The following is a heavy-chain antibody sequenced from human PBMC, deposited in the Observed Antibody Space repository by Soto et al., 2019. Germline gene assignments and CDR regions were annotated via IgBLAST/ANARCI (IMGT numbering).Heavy chain of an antibody. CDR3: GRGRSGQLVVFY. J-gene: IGHJ4*02. V-gene: IGHV1-2*02. CDR1: GYTFTGHY. Sequence: ASVKVSCKASGYTFTGHYIYWVRQAPGQGPEWMGEIGPASGDTRYAQKFQGRVTMTRDTSITTVYMELNNLSPDDTAVYYCGRGRSGQLVVFYWGQGTPVTVSS. D-gene: IGHD3-10*01. CDR2: IGPASGDT.